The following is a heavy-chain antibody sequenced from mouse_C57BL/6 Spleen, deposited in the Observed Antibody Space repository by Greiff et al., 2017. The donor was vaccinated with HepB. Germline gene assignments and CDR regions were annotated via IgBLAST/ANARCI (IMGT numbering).Heavy chain of an antibody. CDR3: ARDGYYGYFDY. CDR1: GYAFSSSW. V-gene: IGHV1-82*01. D-gene: IGHD2-3*01. J-gene: IGHJ2*01. CDR2: IYPGDGDT. Sequence: QVQLQQSGPELVKPGASVKISCKASGYAFSSSWMNLVKPRPGKGLEWIGRIYPGDGDTNYNGKFRGKATLTADKSSSTAYMQLSSLTSEDSAVYFCARDGYYGYFDYWGQGTTLTVSS.